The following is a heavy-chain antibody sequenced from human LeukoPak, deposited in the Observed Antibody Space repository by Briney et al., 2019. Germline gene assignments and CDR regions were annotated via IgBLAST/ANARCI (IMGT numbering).Heavy chain of an antibody. D-gene: IGHD4-11*01. V-gene: IGHV4-34*01. CDR1: GGSFSGYY. CDR3: ARVRGRYSNYAYYYYMDL. Sequence: SETLSLTCAVYGGSFSGYYWSWIRQPPGKGLEGIGEINHSGSTNYNPSLKSRVTISVDTSKNQFSLKLSSVTAADTAVYYCARVRGRYSNYAYYYYMDLWGKGTTVTVSS. CDR2: INHSGST. J-gene: IGHJ6*03.